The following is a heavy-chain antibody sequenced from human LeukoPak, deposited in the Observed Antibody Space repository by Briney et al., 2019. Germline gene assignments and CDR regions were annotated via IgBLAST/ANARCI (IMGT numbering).Heavy chain of an antibody. CDR2: IDTDGTDT. CDR3: ARPRAYDSRDLDY. CDR1: GFTFSSYW. J-gene: IGHJ4*02. V-gene: IGHV3-74*01. Sequence: GGSLRLSCAVSGFTFSSYWVHWVRQAPGKGLVWVSRIDTDGTDTAYADSVKGRFTTSRDNAKNTLYLQMNSLRAEDTAVYYCARPRAYDSRDLDYWGQGALVTVSS. D-gene: IGHD3-16*01.